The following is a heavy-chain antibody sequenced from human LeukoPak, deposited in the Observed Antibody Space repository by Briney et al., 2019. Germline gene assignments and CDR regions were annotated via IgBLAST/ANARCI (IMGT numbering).Heavy chain of an antibody. J-gene: IGHJ6*03. CDR3: AREKRAAAGTGYYYYYMDV. V-gene: IGHV1-18*01. CDR2: ISVYNGNT. CDR1: GYTFTNFG. Sequence: ASVKVSCKASGYTFTNFGISWVRQAPGQGLEWMGWISVYNGNTNFAQKLQDRVTMTTDTSTSTAYMELRSLRSDDTAVYYCAREKRAAAGTGYYYYYMDVWGKGTTVTISS. D-gene: IGHD6-13*01.